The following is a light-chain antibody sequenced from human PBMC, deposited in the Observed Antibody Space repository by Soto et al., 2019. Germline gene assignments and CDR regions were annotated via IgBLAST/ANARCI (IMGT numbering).Light chain of an antibody. J-gene: IGKJ4*01. CDR2: GAS. V-gene: IGKV3-20*01. CDR3: QQYGSSPA. Sequence: EIVLTQSPGTLSLSPGERATLSCRASQSVINTILAWYQQKPGQAPRLLIHGASSRATGIPDRFSGSGSGTDFTLTISRLEPEDFAVYYCQQYGSSPAFGGGTKVEIK. CDR1: QSVINTI.